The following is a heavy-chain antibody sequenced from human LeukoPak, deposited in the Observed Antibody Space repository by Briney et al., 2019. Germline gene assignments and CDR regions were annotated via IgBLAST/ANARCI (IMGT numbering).Heavy chain of an antibody. Sequence: SETLSLTCTVSGVSISSTNFYWGWIRQSPRTGREWFGNIYSSGSTYYNPSLKSRVTISIDTSDNQFSLKLTSVTAAASVDYYCARKREGPTTGIDYWGQGTLVTVSS. V-gene: IGHV4-39*07. CDR2: IYSSGST. CDR1: GVSISSTNFY. CDR3: ARKREGPTTGIDY. D-gene: IGHD1-26*01. J-gene: IGHJ4*02.